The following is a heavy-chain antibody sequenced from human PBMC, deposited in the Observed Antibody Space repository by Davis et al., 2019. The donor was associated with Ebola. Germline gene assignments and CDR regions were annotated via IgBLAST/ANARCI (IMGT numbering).Heavy chain of an antibody. CDR1: GFTFSDAW. J-gene: IGHJ3*01. Sequence: GESLKISCAASGFTFSDAWMTWVRQAPGKGLEWVGRMKSKADGGTTDYTAPVKGRFNISRDDSKNTLYLQIYSLQTEDTAVYYCLTEPSHTRGRFLDYSTFDVWGQGTMVTVSS. D-gene: IGHD3-3*01. CDR3: LTEPSHTRGRFLDYSTFDV. CDR2: MKSKADGGTT. V-gene: IGHV3-15*01.